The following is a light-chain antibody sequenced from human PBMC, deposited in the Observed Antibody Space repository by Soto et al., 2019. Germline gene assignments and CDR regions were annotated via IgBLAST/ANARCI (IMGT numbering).Light chain of an antibody. CDR3: QKADTFPLT. J-gene: IGKJ4*02. V-gene: IGKV1-12*01. CDR1: QDINRW. CDR2: GAS. Sequence: DIPMTQSPSSVSASVGASVTISCRASQDINRWLAWYQQKPGKAPKLLIYGASTLQSGVPSRFSGSGSGTDFTLTISPLLPEDFATYYCQKADTFPLTFGGGTRVDLK.